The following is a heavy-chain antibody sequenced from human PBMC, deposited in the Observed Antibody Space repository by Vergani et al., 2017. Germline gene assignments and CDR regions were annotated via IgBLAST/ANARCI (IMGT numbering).Heavy chain of an antibody. CDR1: RFTFSSYG. CDR2: ISYDGSNK. D-gene: IGHD4-17*01. V-gene: IGHV3-30*18. CDR3: AKTVTTWDYYYYMDV. J-gene: IGHJ6*03. Sequence: QVQLVESGGGVVQPGRSLRLSCAASRFTFSSYGMHWVRQAPGKGLEWVAVISYDGSNKYYADSVKGRFTISRDNSKNTLYLQMNSLRAEDTAVYYCAKTVTTWDYYYYMDVWGKGTTVTVSS.